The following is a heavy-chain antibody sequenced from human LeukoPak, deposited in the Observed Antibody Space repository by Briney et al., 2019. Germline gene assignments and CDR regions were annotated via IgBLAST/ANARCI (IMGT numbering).Heavy chain of an antibody. CDR1: GGSISSYY. CDR3: ARGFAFDI. J-gene: IGHJ3*02. CDR2: VYYSGST. Sequence: SETLSLTCPVSGGSISSYYWSWIRQPPGKGLEWIGYVYYSGSTNYNPSLKSRVTISVDTSKNQFSLKLSSVTAADTAVYHCARGFAFDIWGQGTMVTVSS. V-gene: IGHV4-59*01.